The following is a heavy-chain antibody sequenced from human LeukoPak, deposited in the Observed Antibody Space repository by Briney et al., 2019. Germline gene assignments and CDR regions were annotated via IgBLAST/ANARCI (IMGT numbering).Heavy chain of an antibody. V-gene: IGHV3-15*01. Sequence: GGSLRLSCAASGFTFSSYAMSWVRQAPGKGLEWVGRIKSKTDGGTTDYAAPMKGRFTISRDDSKNTLYLQMNSLKTEDTAVYYCTTAPIQLWCFHWGQGTLVTVSS. CDR2: IKSKTDGGTT. J-gene: IGHJ4*02. D-gene: IGHD5-18*01. CDR3: TTAPIQLWCFH. CDR1: GFTFSSYA.